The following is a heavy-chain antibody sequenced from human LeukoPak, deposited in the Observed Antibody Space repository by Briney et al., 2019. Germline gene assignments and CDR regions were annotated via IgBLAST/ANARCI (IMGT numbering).Heavy chain of an antibody. Sequence: GGCLRLSCAASRFTFSSYSMNWVRQAPGKGLEWVSSISSSGNYIYYADSVKGRFTTSRDNAKNSLYLQMNSLRAEDTAVYYCARDSIQQQLVLEDRGYPYYFEHWGQGTLVTVSS. CDR3: ARDSIQQQLVLEDRGYPYYFEH. CDR2: ISSSGNYI. J-gene: IGHJ4*02. CDR1: RFTFSSYS. D-gene: IGHD6-13*01. V-gene: IGHV3-21*01.